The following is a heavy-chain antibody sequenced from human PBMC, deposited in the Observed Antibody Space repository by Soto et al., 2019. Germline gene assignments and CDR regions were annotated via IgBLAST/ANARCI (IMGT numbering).Heavy chain of an antibody. Sequence: GASVKVSCKASGYTFTSYYMHWVRQAPGQGLEWMGIINPSGGSTSYAQKFQGRVTMTRDTSTSTVYMELSSLRSEDTAVYYCARAGPNIVVTIQFLPQRPEAFDIWGQGTMVTVSS. CDR3: ARAGPNIVVTIQFLPQRPEAFDI. CDR2: INPSGGST. J-gene: IGHJ3*02. D-gene: IGHD5-12*01. V-gene: IGHV1-46*03. CDR1: GYTFTSYY.